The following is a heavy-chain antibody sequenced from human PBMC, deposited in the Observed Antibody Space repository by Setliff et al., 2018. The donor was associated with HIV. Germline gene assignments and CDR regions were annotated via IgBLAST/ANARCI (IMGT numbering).Heavy chain of an antibody. V-gene: IGHV4-4*08. CDR3: ARAVNYWGLLSWFGP. CDR1: GDSISGFF. Sequence: SETLSLTCNASGDSISGFFWTWIRQPPGKRLEWIGSIFTNEFTYYNPSLKSRVTISADTSNTQFSLKLRSVTAADTAVYYCARAVNYWGLLSWFGPWGQGTLVTVS. D-gene: IGHD7-27*01. J-gene: IGHJ5*02. CDR2: IFTNEFT.